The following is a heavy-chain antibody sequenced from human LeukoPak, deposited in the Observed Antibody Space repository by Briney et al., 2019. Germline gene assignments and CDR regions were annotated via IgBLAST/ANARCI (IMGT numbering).Heavy chain of an antibody. D-gene: IGHD3-3*01. J-gene: IGHJ4*02. V-gene: IGHV7-4-1*02. CDR2: INTNTGNP. Sequence: ASVKVSCKASGYTFTSYAMNWVRQAPGQGLEWMGWINTNTGNPTYAQGFTGRFVFSLDTSVSTAYPQISSLKAEDTAVYYCARDSPDYDFWSGYYMGDYWGQGTLVTVSS. CDR3: ARDSPDYDFWSGYYMGDY. CDR1: GYTFTSYA.